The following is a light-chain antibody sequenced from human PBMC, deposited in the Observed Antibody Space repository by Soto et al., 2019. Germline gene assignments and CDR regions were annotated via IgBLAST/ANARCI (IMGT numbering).Light chain of an antibody. CDR1: QSVDSSN. V-gene: IGKV3-20*01. CDR2: GAS. J-gene: IGKJ2*01. CDR3: QQYGDSPYT. Sequence: EIVLTQSPGTLSLSPGERATLSCRASQSVDSSNLAWYQQKPGQAPRLLIYGASSWATGVPYRFSGSGSGTDFTLTISRLEPEDVAVYSCQQYGDSPYTFGQGTKLELK.